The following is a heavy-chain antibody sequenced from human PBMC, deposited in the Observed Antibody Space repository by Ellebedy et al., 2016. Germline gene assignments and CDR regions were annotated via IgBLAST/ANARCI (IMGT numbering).Heavy chain of an antibody. Sequence: GESLKISCAASGFTFSSYGMHWVRQAPGKGLEWVAVIWYDGSNKYYADSVKGRFTISRDNAKNSLYLQMNSLRAEDTALYHCARERVGPSSWKNFDYWGQGTTVTVSS. V-gene: IGHV3-33*01. CDR1: GFTFSSYG. D-gene: IGHD6-13*01. J-gene: IGHJ4*03. CDR3: ARERVGPSSWKNFDY. CDR2: IWYDGSNK.